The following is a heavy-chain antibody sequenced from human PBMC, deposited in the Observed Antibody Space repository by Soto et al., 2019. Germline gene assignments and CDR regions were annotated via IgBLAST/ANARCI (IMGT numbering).Heavy chain of an antibody. CDR3: ARDRMIVVVAATTPLPDGMDV. D-gene: IGHD2-15*01. J-gene: IGHJ6*02. CDR2: IIPIFGTA. Sequence: SVKVSCKASGGTFSSYAISWVRQAPGQGLEWMGGIIPIFGTANYAQKFQGRVTITADESTSTAYMELSSLRSEDTAVYYCARDRMIVVVAATTPLPDGMDVWGQGTTVTVSS. CDR1: GGTFSSYA. V-gene: IGHV1-69*13.